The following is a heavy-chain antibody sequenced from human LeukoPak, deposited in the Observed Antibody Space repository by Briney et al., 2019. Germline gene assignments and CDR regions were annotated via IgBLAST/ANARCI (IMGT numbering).Heavy chain of an antibody. CDR3: ANEYYYGSGSYDY. CDR2: ISSSGSTM. V-gene: IGHV3-48*03. D-gene: IGHD3-10*01. Sequence: GGSLRLSCAASGFTFSSYEMNWVRQAPGKGLEWVSYISSSGSTMYYADSVKGRFTISRDNSKNTLYLQMNSLRAEDTAVYYCANEYYYGSGSYDYWGQGTLVTVSS. J-gene: IGHJ4*02. CDR1: GFTFSSYE.